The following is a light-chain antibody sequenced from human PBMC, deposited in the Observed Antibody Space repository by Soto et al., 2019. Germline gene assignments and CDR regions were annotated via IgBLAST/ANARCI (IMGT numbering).Light chain of an antibody. CDR1: QSVSSN. J-gene: IGKJ5*01. CDR3: QQYNNWPLT. Sequence: EIVLTQSPATLSVSPGERATLSCSASQSVSSNLAWYQQKPGQAPRLLIYGASSRATGIPVRFSGSGSGTEFTLTISSLQSEDFAVYYCQQYNNWPLTFGQGTRLET. CDR2: GAS. V-gene: IGKV3-15*01.